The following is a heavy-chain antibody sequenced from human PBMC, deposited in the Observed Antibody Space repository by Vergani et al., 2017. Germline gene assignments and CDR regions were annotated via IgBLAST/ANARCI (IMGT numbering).Heavy chain of an antibody. Sequence: EVQLVESGGGLVNPGGCLTLSCVASGFSLSTYTFNWVRQAPGGGLEWVSSISGPGLSTYYADSVKGRFSISRDNSKNTVFLQMHSLRAEDTAIYYCVKEKIDLGSYFFDSWGHGILVTVSS. CDR3: VKEKIDLGSYFFDS. CDR1: GFSLSTYT. V-gene: IGHV3-23*04. D-gene: IGHD2/OR15-2a*01. CDR2: ISGPGLST. J-gene: IGHJ4*01.